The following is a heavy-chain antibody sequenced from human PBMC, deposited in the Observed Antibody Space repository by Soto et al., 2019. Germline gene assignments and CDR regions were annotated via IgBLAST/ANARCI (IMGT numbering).Heavy chain of an antibody. D-gene: IGHD3-10*01. CDR1: GGSFSGYY. Sequence: PSETLSLTCAVYGGSFSGYYWSWIRQPPGKGLEWIGEINHSGSTNYNPSLKSRVTISVDTSKNQFSLKLSSVTAADTAVYYCARGYGSGSYRRVPFDYWGQGTLVTVPS. CDR2: INHSGST. CDR3: ARGYGSGSYRRVPFDY. V-gene: IGHV4-34*01. J-gene: IGHJ4*02.